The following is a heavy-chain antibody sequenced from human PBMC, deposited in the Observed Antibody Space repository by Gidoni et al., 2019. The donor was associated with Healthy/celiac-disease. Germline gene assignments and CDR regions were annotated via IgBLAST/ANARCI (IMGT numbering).Heavy chain of an antibody. CDR3: ARVPNLSRNGIGWFDP. V-gene: IGHV1-2*02. CDR1: GYTFTGYY. Sequence: QVQLVQSGAEVKKPGASVKVSCKASGYTFTGYYMHWVRQAPGQGLEWMGWINLNSGGTNYAQKFQGRVTMTRDTSISTAYMELSRLRSDDTAVYYCARVPNLSRNGIGWFDPWGQGTLVTVSS. J-gene: IGHJ5*02. CDR2: INLNSGGT. D-gene: IGHD2-2*01.